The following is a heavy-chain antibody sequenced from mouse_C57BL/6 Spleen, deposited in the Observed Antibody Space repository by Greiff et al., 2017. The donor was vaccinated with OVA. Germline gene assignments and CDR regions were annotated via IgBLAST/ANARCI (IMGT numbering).Heavy chain of an antibody. J-gene: IGHJ2*01. V-gene: IGHV1-69*01. Sequence: QVQLQQPGAELVRPGSSVKLSCKASGYTFTSYWMHWVKQRPGQGLEWIGEIDPSDSYTNYNQKFKGKSTLTVDKSSSTAYMQLSSLTSEASAVYYCALGFHFDYWGQGTTLTVSS. CDR3: ALGFHFDY. CDR2: IDPSDSYT. CDR1: GYTFTSYW.